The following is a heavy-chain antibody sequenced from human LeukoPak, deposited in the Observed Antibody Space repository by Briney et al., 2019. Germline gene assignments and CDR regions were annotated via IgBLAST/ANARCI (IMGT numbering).Heavy chain of an antibody. Sequence: ASVKVSCKASGYTFTRHYLHWVRQAPGQGLEWMGIIDPSGGSTRYAQKFQGRVTMTRDTSTSTVYMELKSLRSEDTAIYYCARDGTPEYDHIWGRPQLYWGQGTLVIVSS. CDR2: IDPSGGST. CDR1: GYTFTRHY. J-gene: IGHJ4*02. CDR3: ARDGTPEYDHIWGRPQLY. D-gene: IGHD3-16*01. V-gene: IGHV1-46*01.